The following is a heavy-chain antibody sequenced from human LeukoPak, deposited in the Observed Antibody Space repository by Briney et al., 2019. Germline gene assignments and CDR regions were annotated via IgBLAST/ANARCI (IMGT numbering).Heavy chain of an antibody. Sequence: GGSLRLSCAASGFTFSSYWMSWVRQAPGKGLEWVANIKQDGSEKYYVDSVKGRFTISRDNAENSLYLQMNSLRAEDTAVYYCARDPQRDILTGYYSSVDYWGQGTLVTVSS. J-gene: IGHJ4*02. CDR1: GFTFSSYW. CDR3: ARDPQRDILTGYYSSVDY. V-gene: IGHV3-7*01. CDR2: IKQDGSEK. D-gene: IGHD3-9*01.